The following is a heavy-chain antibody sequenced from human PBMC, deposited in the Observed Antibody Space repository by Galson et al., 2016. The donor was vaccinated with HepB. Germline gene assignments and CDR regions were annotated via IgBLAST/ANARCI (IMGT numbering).Heavy chain of an antibody. Sequence: SLRLSCATSGFTFGDYAMRWFRQAPGKGLEWVGFIRSNTYGGTTEYAASVKARFTISRDDSKRFAYLQMSSLNTGDTAVYYCARGTPDYRPYYFDYWGQGTLVTVSS. D-gene: IGHD4-11*01. J-gene: IGHJ4*02. CDR3: ARGTPDYRPYYFDY. CDR2: IRSNTYGGTT. V-gene: IGHV3-49*03. CDR1: GFTFGDYA.